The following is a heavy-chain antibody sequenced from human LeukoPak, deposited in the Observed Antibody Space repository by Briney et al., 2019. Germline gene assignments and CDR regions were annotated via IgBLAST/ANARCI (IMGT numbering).Heavy chain of an antibody. V-gene: IGHV3-21*01. D-gene: IGHD3-10*01. CDR1: GFTFSSYE. CDR2: ISSSSSYI. Sequence: GGSLRLSCAASGFTFSSYEMNWVRQAPGKGLEWVSSISSSSSYIYYADSVKGRFTISRDNAKNSLYLQMNSLRAEDTAVYYCARSYGSGSYPYYYYMDVWGKGTTVTVSS. CDR3: ARSYGSGSYPYYYYMDV. J-gene: IGHJ6*03.